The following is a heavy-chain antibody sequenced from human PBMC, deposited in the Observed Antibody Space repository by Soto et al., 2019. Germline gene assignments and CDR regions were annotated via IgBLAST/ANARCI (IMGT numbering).Heavy chain of an antibody. V-gene: IGHV1-69*08. CDR1: GGTFSRYS. CDR2: IIPIFGIA. J-gene: IGHJ6*02. D-gene: IGHD2-2*01. Sequence: QVQLVQSGAEVKKPGSSVKVSCKASGGTFSRYSITWVLQAPGHGLEWIGRIIPIFGIASYAQKFQGRVTITADESTSTAYMELSSLRSDDTAVYYCAREDRDRETGLVPAAIDGMDVWGQGTTVTVSS. CDR3: AREDRDRETGLVPAAIDGMDV.